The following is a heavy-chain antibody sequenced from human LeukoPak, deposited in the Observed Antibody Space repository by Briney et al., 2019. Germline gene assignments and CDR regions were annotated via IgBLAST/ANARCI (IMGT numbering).Heavy chain of an antibody. J-gene: IGHJ3*02. CDR3: ASGRRYDAFDI. CDR1: GGSFSGYY. Sequence: PSETLSLTCAVYGGSFSGYYWSWIRQPPGKGLEWIGEINHSGSTNYNPSLKSRVTISVDTSKNQFSLKQSSVTAADTAVYYCASGRRYDAFDIWGQGTMVTVSS. D-gene: IGHD1-1*01. V-gene: IGHV4-34*01. CDR2: INHSGST.